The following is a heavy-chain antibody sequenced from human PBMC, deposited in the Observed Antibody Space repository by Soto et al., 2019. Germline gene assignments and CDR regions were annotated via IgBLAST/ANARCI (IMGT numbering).Heavy chain of an antibody. Sequence: SETLSLTCTVSGGSISSYYWSWIRQPPGKGLEWIGYIYYSGSTNYNPSLKSRVTISVDTSKNQFSLKLSSVTAADTAVYYCGRHLYGSGERFDPWGQGTLVTVSS. CDR2: IYYSGST. D-gene: IGHD3-10*01. CDR1: GGSISSYY. V-gene: IGHV4-59*08. CDR3: GRHLYGSGERFDP. J-gene: IGHJ5*02.